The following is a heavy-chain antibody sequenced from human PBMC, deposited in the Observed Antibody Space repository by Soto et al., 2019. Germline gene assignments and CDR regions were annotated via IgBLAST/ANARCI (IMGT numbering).Heavy chain of an antibody. V-gene: IGHV5-51*01. CDR2: IYPGDSDT. Sequence: GAYVNISGAGCGDSVSRYLIGWVRQMPGKGLEWLGIIYPGDSDTRYSPSFQGQVTISADKSISTAYLQWSSLKASDTAMYYCARRFEYDGMDVWGQGTTVSGSS. CDR1: GDSVSRYL. CDR3: ARRFEYDGMDV. J-gene: IGHJ6*02.